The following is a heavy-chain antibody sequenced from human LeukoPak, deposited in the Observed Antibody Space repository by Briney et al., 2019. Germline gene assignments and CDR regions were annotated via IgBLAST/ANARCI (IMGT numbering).Heavy chain of an antibody. CDR3: ARHRRSRPHANYNGFDY. Sequence: GESLEISCKGSGYSFANFWIGWVRQLPGKGLEWMGVIFPGDSNIKYSPSFRGQVTISVDKSTNTANLQWSSLRASDTATYYCARHRRSRPHANYNGFDYWGQGTLVLVSS. CDR2: IFPGDSNI. CDR1: GYSFANFW. J-gene: IGHJ4*02. V-gene: IGHV5-51*01. D-gene: IGHD4/OR15-4a*01.